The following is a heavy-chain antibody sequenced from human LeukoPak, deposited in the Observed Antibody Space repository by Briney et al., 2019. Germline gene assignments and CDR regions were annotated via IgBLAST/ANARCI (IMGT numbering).Heavy chain of an antibody. Sequence: GESLKISCKGSGYSFTSYWIGWVHQMPGKGLEWMGIIYPGDSDTRYSPSFQGQVTISADKSISTAYLQWSSLKASDTAMYYCARGIKPIRYYYGSRVFYFDYWGQGTLVSVSS. J-gene: IGHJ4*02. CDR3: ARGIKPIRYYYGSRVFYFDY. CDR2: IYPGDSDT. CDR1: GYSFTSYW. V-gene: IGHV5-51*07. D-gene: IGHD3-10*01.